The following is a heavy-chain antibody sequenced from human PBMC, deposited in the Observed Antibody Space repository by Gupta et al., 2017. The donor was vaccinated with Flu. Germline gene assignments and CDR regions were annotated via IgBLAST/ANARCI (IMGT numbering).Heavy chain of an antibody. D-gene: IGHD2-15*01. J-gene: IGHJ5*02. V-gene: IGHV1-69*08. CDR1: GGTFSSYT. Sequence: QVQLVQSGAEVKKPGSSVKVSCKASGGTFSSYTISWVRQAPGQGLEWMGRIIPILGIANYEQKFQGRVTITADKSTSTAYMELSSLRSEDTAVYYCARDRVVAATNNWFDPWGQGTLVTVSS. CDR2: IIPILGIA. CDR3: ARDRVVAATNNWFDP.